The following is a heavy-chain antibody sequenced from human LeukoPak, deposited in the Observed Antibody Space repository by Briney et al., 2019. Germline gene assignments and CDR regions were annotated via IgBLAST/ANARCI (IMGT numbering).Heavy chain of an antibody. Sequence: SETLSLTCTVSGGSISSYYWSWIRQPPGKGLEWIGYIYYSGSTNYNPSLKSRVTISVDKSKNQFSLKLSSVTAADTAVYYCARVGYSYGSHFDYWGQGTLVTVSS. CDR1: GGSISSYY. J-gene: IGHJ4*02. D-gene: IGHD5-18*01. CDR2: IYYSGST. V-gene: IGHV4-59*12. CDR3: ARVGYSYGSHFDY.